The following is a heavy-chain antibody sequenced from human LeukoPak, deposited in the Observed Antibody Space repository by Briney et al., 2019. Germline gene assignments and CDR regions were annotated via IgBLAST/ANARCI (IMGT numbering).Heavy chain of an antibody. CDR1: GGSFSGYY. CDR3: ARHGPYYYNSSGYINRIHYYYYYMDV. D-gene: IGHD3-22*01. CDR2: INHSGST. Sequence: PSETLSLTCAVYGGSFSGYYWSWIRQPPGKGLEWIGEINHSGSTNYNPSLKSRVTISVDTSKNQFSLKLSSVTAADTAVYYCARHGPYYYNSSGYINRIHYYYYYMDVWGKGTTVTISS. J-gene: IGHJ6*03. V-gene: IGHV4-34*01.